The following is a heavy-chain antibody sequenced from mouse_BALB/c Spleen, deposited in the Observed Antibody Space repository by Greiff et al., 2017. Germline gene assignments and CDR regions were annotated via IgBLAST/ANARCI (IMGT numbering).Heavy chain of an antibody. J-gene: IGHJ4*01. CDR2: INPSTGYT. CDR3: ARSYAMDY. Sequence: VKLQESGAELAKPGASVKMSCKASGYTFTSYWMHWVKQRPGQGLEWIGYINPSTGYTEYNQKFKDKAALTVDKSSSTAYMQLKSLTSEDSAVYYCARSYAMDYWGQGTSVTVSS. V-gene: IGHV1-7*01. CDR1: GYTFTSYW.